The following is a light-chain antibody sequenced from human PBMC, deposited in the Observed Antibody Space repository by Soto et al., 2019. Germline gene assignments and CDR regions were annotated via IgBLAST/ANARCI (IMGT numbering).Light chain of an antibody. Sequence: DIQMTQSPSTLSASVGDRVTITCRASQSISSWLAWYQQKPGKAPNLLIYDASSLKSGVPSRFSGSRSGTEFTLTISSLQPDDFATYYCQQYNTYWTFGQGTKVAIK. CDR3: QQYNTYWT. CDR2: DAS. V-gene: IGKV1-5*01. CDR1: QSISSW. J-gene: IGKJ1*01.